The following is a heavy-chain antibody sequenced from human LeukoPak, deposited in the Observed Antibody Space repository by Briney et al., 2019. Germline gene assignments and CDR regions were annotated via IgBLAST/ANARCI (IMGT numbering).Heavy chain of an antibody. CDR2: IYPGDSDT. V-gene: IGHV5-51*01. CDR3: SRADPLVALAALFDY. Sequence: LRESLKISCKGSGFSFTTYWIGWVRQMPGKGLEWMGIIYPGDSDTRYSPSFQGQVIISADKSISTAYLQWSSLKATDTAMYYCSRADPLVALAALFDYWGQGTLVTVSS. D-gene: IGHD6-19*01. J-gene: IGHJ4*02. CDR1: GFSFTTYW.